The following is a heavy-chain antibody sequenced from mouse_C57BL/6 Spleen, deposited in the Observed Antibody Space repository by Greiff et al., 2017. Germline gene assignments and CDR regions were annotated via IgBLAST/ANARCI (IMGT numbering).Heavy chain of an antibody. CDR3: ARGGSSGPAWVVY. V-gene: IGHV1-53*01. J-gene: IGHJ3*01. CDR2: INPSNGGT. CDR1: GYTFTSYW. Sequence: QVQLQQPGTELVKPGASVKLSCKASGYTFTSYWMPWVKQRPGQGLEWIGNINPSNGGTNYNEKFKSKATLTVDKSSSTAYMRLSSLASEDSAVECCARGGSSGPAWVVYWGQGTRVTVSA. D-gene: IGHD1-3*01.